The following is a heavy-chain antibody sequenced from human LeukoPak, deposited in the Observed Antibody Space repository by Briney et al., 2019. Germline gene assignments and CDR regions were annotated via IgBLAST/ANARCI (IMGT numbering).Heavy chain of an antibody. V-gene: IGHV4-31*03. D-gene: IGHD4-17*01. CDR3: ATVNGDYWFDP. Sequence: PSQTLSFTCTVSGGSISSGGYYWSWIRQHPGKGLEWIGYIYYSGSTYYNPSLKSRVTISVDTSKNQFSLKLSSVTAADTAVYYCATVNGDYWFDPWGQGTLVTVSS. CDR2: IYYSGST. J-gene: IGHJ5*02. CDR1: GGSISSGGYY.